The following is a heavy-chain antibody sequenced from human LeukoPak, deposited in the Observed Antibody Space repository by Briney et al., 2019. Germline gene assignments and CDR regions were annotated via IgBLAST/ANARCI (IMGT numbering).Heavy chain of an antibody. V-gene: IGHV4-39*01. D-gene: IGHD3-3*01. CDR3: ARVIFGVVIYWFDP. CDR1: GGSISSSSYY. J-gene: IGHJ5*02. Sequence: SETLSLTCTVSGGSISSSSYYWGWIRQPPGKGLEWIGSIYYSGSTYYNPPLKSRATISVDTSKNQFSLKLSSVTAADTAVYYCARVIFGVVIYWFDPWGQGTLVTVSS. CDR2: IYYSGST.